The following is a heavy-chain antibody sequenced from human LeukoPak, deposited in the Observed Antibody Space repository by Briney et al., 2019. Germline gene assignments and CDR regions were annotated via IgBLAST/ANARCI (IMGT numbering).Heavy chain of an antibody. V-gene: IGHV3-30-3*01. CDR1: GFDFHNYV. D-gene: IGHD3-22*01. J-gene: IGHJ6*02. CDR2: ISSDVNIK. CDR3: ARRPYHDTNGRLSDV. Sequence: GGSLRLSCAASGFDFHNYVIHWVRQAPGKGLEWVAVISSDVNIKYYADSVKGRFTISRDSSSKMVSLQMNSLGTEDTAVYYCARRPYHDTNGRLSDVWGQGTTVTVSS.